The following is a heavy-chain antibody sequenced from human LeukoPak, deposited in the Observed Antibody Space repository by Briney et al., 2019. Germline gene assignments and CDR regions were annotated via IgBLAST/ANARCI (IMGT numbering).Heavy chain of an antibody. Sequence: GGSLRLSCAASGFTFSSYAMHWVRQAPGKGLEWVAVISNDGSNKYYADSVKGRFTISRDNSKNTMYLQMNSLRAEDTAVYYCARASYGSASPWGQGTLVTVSS. J-gene: IGHJ5*02. CDR2: ISNDGSNK. V-gene: IGHV3-30-3*01. CDR1: GFTFSSYA. CDR3: ARASYGSASP. D-gene: IGHD3-10*01.